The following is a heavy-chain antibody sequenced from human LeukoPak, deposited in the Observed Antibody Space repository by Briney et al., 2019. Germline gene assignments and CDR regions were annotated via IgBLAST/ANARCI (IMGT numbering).Heavy chain of an antibody. J-gene: IGHJ3*02. CDR2: IYYSGST. CDR1: GDSISTYY. CDR3: ARHDPIAGGHNAFDI. D-gene: IGHD2-15*01. V-gene: IGHV4-59*08. Sequence: PSETLSLTCTISGDSISTYYWSWIRQPPGEGLEWIAYIYYSGSTDYNSSLKSRATISVDTSKTQFSLKLSSVTAADTAVYYCARHDPIAGGHNAFDIWGQGTVVTVSS.